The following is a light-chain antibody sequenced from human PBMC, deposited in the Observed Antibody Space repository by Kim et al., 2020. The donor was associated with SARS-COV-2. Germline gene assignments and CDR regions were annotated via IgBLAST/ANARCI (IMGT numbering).Light chain of an antibody. CDR2: GAS. J-gene: IGKJ2*01. Sequence: CPGERATLTCMTSQSVSSNLAWNQQKPGQAPRLLIFGASTRATGIPARFSGSGSGTEFTLTISSLQSEDFAVYYCHQYDNWPPMYTFGQGTKLEIK. V-gene: IGKV3-15*01. CDR1: QSVSSN. CDR3: HQYDNWPPMYT.